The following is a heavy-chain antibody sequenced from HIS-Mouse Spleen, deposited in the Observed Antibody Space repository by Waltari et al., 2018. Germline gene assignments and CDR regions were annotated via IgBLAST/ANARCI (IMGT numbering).Heavy chain of an antibody. J-gene: IGHJ2*01. D-gene: IGHD6-13*01. CDR3: AREIPYSSSWYDWYFDL. Sequence: QLQLQESGPGLVKPSETLSLTCPVSGASISSTSYYWGWLRRPPGKGLEWIGSIYYSGSTYYNPSLKSRVTISVDTSKNQFSLKLSSVTAADTAVYYCAREIPYSSSWYDWYFDLWGRGTLVTVSS. CDR1: GASISSTSYY. CDR2: IYYSGST. V-gene: IGHV4-39*07.